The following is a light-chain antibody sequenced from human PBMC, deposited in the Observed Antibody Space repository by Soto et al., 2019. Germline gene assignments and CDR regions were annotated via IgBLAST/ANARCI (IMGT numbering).Light chain of an antibody. V-gene: IGKV1-5*03. CDR1: QAISSS. CDR2: KTS. CDR3: QHWTDYSWT. J-gene: IGKJ1*01. Sequence: DIQLTQSPSFLSASVGDRVTITCRASQAISSSLAWYQHNPGKAPKLLIYKTSSLESGVPSRFSGSGSGTEFTLTISSLQPDDFATYYCQHWTDYSWTFGQGTKVEVK.